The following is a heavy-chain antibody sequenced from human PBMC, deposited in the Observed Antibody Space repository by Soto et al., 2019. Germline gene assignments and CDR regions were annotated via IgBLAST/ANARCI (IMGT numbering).Heavy chain of an antibody. V-gene: IGHV3-9*01. CDR1: GFTFDDYA. CDR3: AKDLAGPYGDPAFDI. J-gene: IGHJ3*02. D-gene: IGHD4-17*01. Sequence: EVQLVESGGGLVQPGRSLRLSCAASGFTFDDYAMHWVRQAPGKGLEWVSGISWNSGSIGYADSVKGRFTISRDNAKNSLYLQMNSLRAEDTALYYCAKDLAGPYGDPAFDIWGQGTMVTVSS. CDR2: ISWNSGSI.